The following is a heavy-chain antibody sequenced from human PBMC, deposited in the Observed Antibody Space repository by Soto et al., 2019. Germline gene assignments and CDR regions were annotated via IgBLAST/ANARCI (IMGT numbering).Heavy chain of an antibody. CDR3: VRGGSNYSSSSFDY. V-gene: IGHV3-74*01. CDR2: IHTDGSPT. CDR1: GFTFSDYW. J-gene: IGHJ4*02. D-gene: IGHD6-6*01. Sequence: PGGSLRLSCAASGFTFSDYWMHWVRQVPQKGLVWVSRIHTDGSPTSYADSVRGRFTISRDNAKNTVSLEMKSLRVEDTAVYFCVRGGSNYSSSSFDYWGQGTLVTVSS.